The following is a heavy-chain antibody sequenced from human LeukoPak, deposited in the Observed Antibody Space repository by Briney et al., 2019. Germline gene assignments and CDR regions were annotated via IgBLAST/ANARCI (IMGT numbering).Heavy chain of an antibody. Sequence: GGSLRLSCVVSGFTFASSWMTWVRQAPGKGLEWVANIKEDGSEKHYVDSVKGRFAISRDNAKNSLYLQMNSLRAEDTAVYYCAREPGIGYAFDIWGQGTMVTVSS. D-gene: IGHD3-10*01. V-gene: IGHV3-7*01. CDR3: AREPGIGYAFDI. J-gene: IGHJ3*02. CDR2: IKEDGSEK. CDR1: GFTFASSW.